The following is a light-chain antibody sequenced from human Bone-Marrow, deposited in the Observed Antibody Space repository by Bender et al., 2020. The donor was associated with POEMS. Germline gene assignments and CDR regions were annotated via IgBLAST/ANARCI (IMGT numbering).Light chain of an antibody. V-gene: IGLV3-1*01. CDR1: NLGEKF. CDR2: RDR. CDR3: QAWHRSTVV. Sequence: SYELTQPPSLSVSPGQTASISCSGDNLGEKFTYWYQKKAGQPPVLVIYRDRERPSGIPQRFSGSTSGSTATLTISGIQVIDEADYYCQAWHRSTVVFGGGTKLTVL. J-gene: IGLJ2*01.